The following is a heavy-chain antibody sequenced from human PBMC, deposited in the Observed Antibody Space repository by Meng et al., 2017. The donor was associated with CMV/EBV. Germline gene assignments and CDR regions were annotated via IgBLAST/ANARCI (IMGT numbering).Heavy chain of an antibody. Sequence: GESLKISCAVSGITFRNYYMNWVRQAPGEGLEWVAGINEDGSEKYYADSLKGRFTTSRDNAKNSLFLQMKNVRAEDTAVYYCATVGDYSLKDWGQGALVTVSS. V-gene: IGHV3-7*01. D-gene: IGHD2-21*01. CDR3: ATVGDYSLKD. J-gene: IGHJ4*02. CDR2: INEDGSEK. CDR1: GITFRNYY.